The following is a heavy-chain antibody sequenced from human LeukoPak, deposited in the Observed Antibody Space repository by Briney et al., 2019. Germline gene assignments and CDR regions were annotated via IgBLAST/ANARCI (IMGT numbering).Heavy chain of an antibody. V-gene: IGHV4-59*01. Sequence: SSETLSLTCTISGGSINSYYWSWIRQPPGKGLEWIGYIYYSGSTNYNPSLASRVTISEDTSKNQFSLNLSSVTAADTAVYYCARGPAGEFDYWGQGTLVTVSS. CDR2: IYYSGST. CDR3: ARGPAGEFDY. CDR1: GGSINSYY. J-gene: IGHJ4*02.